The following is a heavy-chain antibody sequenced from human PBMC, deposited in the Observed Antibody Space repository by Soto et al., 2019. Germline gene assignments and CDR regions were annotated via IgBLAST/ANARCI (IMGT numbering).Heavy chain of an antibody. J-gene: IGHJ4*02. CDR1: GGTIGGYY. D-gene: IGHD3-22*01. Sequence: PSETLSLTCTVSGGTIGGYYWSWIRQPPGKALEWIGHIHYSGSTNYNPSLKSRLTITKDTSKNQVVLTMTNMDPVDTVTYYCAHAQATYDSSGYYSPPDFDYWGQGTLVTVSS. V-gene: IGHV4-59*01. CDR3: AHAQATYDSSGYYSPPDFDY. CDR2: IHYSGST.